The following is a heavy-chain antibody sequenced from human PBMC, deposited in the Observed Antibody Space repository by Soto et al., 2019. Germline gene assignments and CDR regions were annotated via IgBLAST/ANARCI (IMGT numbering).Heavy chain of an antibody. CDR3: ARGGYYDSSGSRNYYYYGMNV. V-gene: IGHV1-46*01. CDR2: INPSGDTT. Sequence: SGYTFTNYYLHWVRQAPGQGLEWMGTINPSGDTTTYAPKFQGRVSMTTDTSTNTAYMEVRSLRSDDTAVYYCARGGYYDSSGSRNYYYYGMNVWGQGTTVTVSS. CDR1: GYTFTNYY. J-gene: IGHJ6*02. D-gene: IGHD3-22*01.